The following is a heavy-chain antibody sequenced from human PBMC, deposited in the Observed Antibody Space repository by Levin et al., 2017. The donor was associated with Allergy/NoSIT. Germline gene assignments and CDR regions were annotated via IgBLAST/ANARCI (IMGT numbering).Heavy chain of an antibody. D-gene: IGHD6-13*01. CDR1: GGSISRSNYY. Sequence: PSETLSLMCTVSGGSISRSNYYWGWIRQPPGTGLEWIGSVHSSGSPYYNPSLKSRVTISVDTSKNQFSLRMSSVTAADTAVYYCARYKVCEAAGFNSDYWGQGTLVTVSS. J-gene: IGHJ4*02. CDR2: VHSSGSP. CDR3: ARYKVCEAAGFNSDY. V-gene: IGHV4-39*01.